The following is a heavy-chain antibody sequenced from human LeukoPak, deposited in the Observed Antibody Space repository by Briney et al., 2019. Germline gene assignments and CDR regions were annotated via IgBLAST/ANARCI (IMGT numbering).Heavy chain of an antibody. CDR2: ITSSSS. CDR1: GFTFSSFG. Sequence: GGSLRLSCAASGFTFSSFGMNWVRQAPGKGLEWVSYITSSSSADSVKGRFTISRDNAKNSLYLQMNSLRAEDTAVYYCARDDGDYVPNYFDYWGQGTLVTVSS. D-gene: IGHD4-17*01. V-gene: IGHV3-48*04. CDR3: ARDDGDYVPNYFDY. J-gene: IGHJ4*02.